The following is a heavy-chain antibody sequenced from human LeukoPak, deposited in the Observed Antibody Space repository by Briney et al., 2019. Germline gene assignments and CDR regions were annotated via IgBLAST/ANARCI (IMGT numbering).Heavy chain of an antibody. CDR3: ARGPREADPGILGYSYYYYGLDV. V-gene: IGHV4-34*01. CDR1: GGPFSGNY. D-gene: IGHD2-15*01. Sequence: PSETLSLTCAVYGGPFSGNYWSWIRQAPGKGLEWIGEIIHNRGTSLRSTSYNPSLQSRVTISVDTSKNQFSLRPNEMTAADTAVYYCARGPREADPGILGYSYYYYGLDVWGQGTTVTVSS. J-gene: IGHJ6*02. CDR2: IIHNRGTSLRST.